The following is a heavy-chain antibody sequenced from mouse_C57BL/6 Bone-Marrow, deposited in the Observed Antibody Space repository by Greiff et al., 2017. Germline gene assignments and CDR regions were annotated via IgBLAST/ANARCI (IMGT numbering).Heavy chain of an antibody. J-gene: IGHJ3*01. CDR3: ARPFYYYGSSPWFAY. V-gene: IGHV5-16*01. CDR1: GFTFSDYY. CDR2: INYDGSST. Sequence: EVKLVESEGGLVQPGSSMKLSCTASGFTFSDYYMAWVRQVPEKGLEWVANINYDGSSTYYLDSLKSRFIISRDNAKNILYLQMSSLKSEDTATYYCARPFYYYGSSPWFAYWGQGTLVTVSA. D-gene: IGHD1-1*01.